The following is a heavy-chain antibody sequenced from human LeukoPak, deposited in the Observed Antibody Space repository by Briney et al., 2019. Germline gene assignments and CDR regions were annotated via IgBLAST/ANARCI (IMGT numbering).Heavy chain of an antibody. D-gene: IGHD2-2*02. Sequence: PSETLSLTRTVPGGSISSYYWSWIPQPPGKGLEWIGYIYTSGSTNYNPSLKSRVTISVDTSKNQFSLKLRSVTAADTAVYYCARYSAAITFFDYWGQGTLVTVSS. J-gene: IGHJ4*02. CDR2: IYTSGST. CDR1: GGSISSYY. CDR3: ARYSAAITFFDY. V-gene: IGHV4-4*09.